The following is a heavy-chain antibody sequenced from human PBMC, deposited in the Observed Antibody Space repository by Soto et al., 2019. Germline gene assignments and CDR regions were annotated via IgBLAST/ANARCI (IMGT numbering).Heavy chain of an antibody. CDR1: GFTFSTYW. CDR3: ARDRPSSAYATTCDY. D-gene: IGHD5-12*01. Sequence: EVHLVESGGGLVQPGGSLRLSCAASGFTFSTYWMSWVRQAPGKGLEWVANIKEDGSVKDYVDSVKGRFTISRDNAKNSLYLQMNSLRAEDTAVYYCARDRPSSAYATTCDYWGQGTLVTVSS. J-gene: IGHJ4*02. CDR2: IKEDGSVK. V-gene: IGHV3-7*04.